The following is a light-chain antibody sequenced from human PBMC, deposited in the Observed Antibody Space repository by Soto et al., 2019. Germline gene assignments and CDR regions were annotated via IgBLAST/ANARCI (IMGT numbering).Light chain of an antibody. CDR2: DDS. CDR1: NVGSKS. J-gene: IGLJ3*02. CDR3: QVWDSSSEHWV. V-gene: IGLV3-21*02. Sequence: SYELTQPPSVSVAPGQTARITCGGTNVGSKSLHWYQQKPGQAPFLVVYDDSDRPSGIPERFSGSKSGDTATLTISRVEAGDEADYYCQVWDSSSEHWVFGGGTQLTVL.